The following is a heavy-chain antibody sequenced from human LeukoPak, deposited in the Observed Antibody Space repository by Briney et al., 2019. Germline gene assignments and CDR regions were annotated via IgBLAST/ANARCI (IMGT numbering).Heavy chain of an antibody. CDR2: ITGSGGST. CDR3: AKGTGNYVRWFDP. V-gene: IGHV3-23*01. J-gene: IGHJ5*02. D-gene: IGHD3-16*01. Sequence: QPGGSLRLSCAASGFTFSNYGMSWVRQAPGKGLEWVSTITGSGGSTYYADSVKGRFTISRDNSKNTLYLQINSLRAEDTAVYYCAKGTGNYVRWFDPWGQGTLVTVSS. CDR1: GFTFSNYG.